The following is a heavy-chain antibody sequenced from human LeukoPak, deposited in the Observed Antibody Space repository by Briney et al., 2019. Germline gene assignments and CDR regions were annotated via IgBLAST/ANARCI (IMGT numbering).Heavy chain of an antibody. CDR1: GYSISSGYY. D-gene: IGHD2-15*01. V-gene: IGHV4-61*02. Sequence: PSETLSLTCTVSGYSISSGYYWSWIRQPAGKGLEWIGRIYTSGSTNYNPSLKSRVTISVDTSKNQFSLKLNSVTAADTAFYYCARGTGRSGPPDYWGQGTLVTVSS. CDR3: ARGTGRSGPPDY. J-gene: IGHJ4*02. CDR2: IYTSGST.